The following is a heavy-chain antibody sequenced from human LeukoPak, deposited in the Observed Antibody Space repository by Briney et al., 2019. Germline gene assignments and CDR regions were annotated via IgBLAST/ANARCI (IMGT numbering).Heavy chain of an antibody. J-gene: IGHJ6*03. CDR3: ARGSDCSGGSCYWGTYYYYYYMDV. D-gene: IGHD2-15*01. Sequence: ASVKVSCKVSGYTLTELSMHWVRQAPGKGLEWMGGFDPEDGETIYAQKFQGRVTMTRDMSTSTVYMELSSLRSEDTAVYYCARGSDCSGGSCYWGTYYYYYYMDVWGKGTTVTVSS. V-gene: IGHV1-24*01. CDR1: GYTLTELS. CDR2: FDPEDGET.